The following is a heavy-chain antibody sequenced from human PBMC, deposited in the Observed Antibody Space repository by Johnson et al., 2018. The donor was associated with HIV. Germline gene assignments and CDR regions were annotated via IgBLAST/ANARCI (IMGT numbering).Heavy chain of an antibody. J-gene: IGHJ3*02. CDR3: ARDSYDISGQQHDAFDI. CDR1: GFTFSSYA. CDR2: IYSGGST. D-gene: IGHD3-22*01. Sequence: EVQLVESGGGVVQPGRSLRLSCAASGFTFSSYAMSWVRQAPGKGLEWVPVIYSGGSTFYADSVKGRFTISRDNAKNSLYLQMNSLRAEDTAVYYCARDSYDISGQQHDAFDIWGQGTMVTVSS. V-gene: IGHV3-66*01.